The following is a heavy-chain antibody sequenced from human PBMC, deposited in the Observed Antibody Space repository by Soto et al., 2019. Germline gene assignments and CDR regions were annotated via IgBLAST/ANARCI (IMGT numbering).Heavy chain of an antibody. J-gene: IGHJ6*02. CDR1: GGSISSSRCH. D-gene: IGHD3-10*01. V-gene: IGHV4-39*01. CDR2: IKYSGTT. CDR3: AGGRGDYYYGMDV. Sequence: PSETLSLTCTVSGGSISSSRCHWGWIRQPPGKGLEWIASIKYSGTTYYNPSLKSRVTLSVDTSKNQFALKLSSVTAADTAVYYCAGGRGDYYYGMDVWGQGTTVTVSS.